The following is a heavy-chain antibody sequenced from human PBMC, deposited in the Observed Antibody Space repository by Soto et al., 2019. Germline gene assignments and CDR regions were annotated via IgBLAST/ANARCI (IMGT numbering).Heavy chain of an antibody. V-gene: IGHV1-18*01. J-gene: IGHJ4*02. D-gene: IGHD2-2*01. CDR1: GYSFPSYG. CDR2: ISAYTGNT. Sequence: QVQLVQSGTEVKKPGDSVKVSCKASGYSFPSYGVSWVRQAPGQGLEWLGWISAYTGNTHYALKFHGRVTMTTDTSTSTAYVELRGLGSDDTAVYYCARDDVHSTTLRDLDFWGQGALVAVSS. CDR3: ARDDVHSTTLRDLDF.